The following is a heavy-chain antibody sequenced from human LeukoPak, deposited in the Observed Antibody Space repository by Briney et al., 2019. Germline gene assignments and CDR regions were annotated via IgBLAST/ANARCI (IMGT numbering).Heavy chain of an antibody. Sequence: GGSLRLSCAASGFTFSSYAMSWVRQAPGKGLEWVSSVSGSGSHTYYADSVKGRFTISRDNSKNTLYLQMDSLRAEDAAVYYCAKDERGYDCCFDYWGQGALVTVSS. CDR3: AKDERGYDCCFDY. CDR1: GFTFSSYA. D-gene: IGHD5-12*01. CDR2: VSGSGSHT. V-gene: IGHV3-23*01. J-gene: IGHJ4*02.